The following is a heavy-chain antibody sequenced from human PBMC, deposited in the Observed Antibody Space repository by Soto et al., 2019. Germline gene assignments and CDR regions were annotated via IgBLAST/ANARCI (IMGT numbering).Heavy chain of an antibody. V-gene: IGHV4-30-2*01. CDR1: GGSISGGGFS. D-gene: IGHD3-10*01. CDR2: ILHTGGT. J-gene: IGHJ4*02. CDR3: ARLQFGEGFDY. Sequence: SETLSLTCGVSGGSISGGGFSWSWIRQPPGKGLEWIGYILHTGGTQYNPSLKSRVSMSVDKSKNQFSLHLTSVTAADTAVYYCARLQFGEGFDYWGQGALVTVSS.